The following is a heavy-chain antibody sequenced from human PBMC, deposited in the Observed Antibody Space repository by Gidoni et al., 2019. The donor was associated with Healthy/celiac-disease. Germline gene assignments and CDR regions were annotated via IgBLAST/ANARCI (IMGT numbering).Heavy chain of an antibody. V-gene: IGHV3-48*03. Sequence: EVQLVESGGGLVQPGGSLRLSCAASGFTFSSYEMNWVRQAPGKGLEWVSYISSSGRTIYYADSVKGRFTISRDNAKNSLYLQMNSLRAEDTAVYYCARDHLKDFWSGLDFDYWGQGTLVTVSS. CDR1: GFTFSSYE. CDR3: ARDHLKDFWSGLDFDY. CDR2: ISSSGRTI. D-gene: IGHD3-3*01. J-gene: IGHJ4*02.